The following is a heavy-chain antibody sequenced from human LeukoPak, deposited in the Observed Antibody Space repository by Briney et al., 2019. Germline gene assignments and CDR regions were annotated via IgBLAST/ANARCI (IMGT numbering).Heavy chain of an antibody. D-gene: IGHD2-15*01. V-gene: IGHV3-53*01. J-gene: IGHJ3*02. CDR1: GFTVSSNY. CDR3: ASQVVAREIDAFDI. CDR2: IYSGGST. Sequence: GGSLRLSCAASGFTVSSNYMSWVRQAPGKGLEWVSVIYSGGSTYYADSVKGRFTISRDNSKNTLYLQMNSLRAEDTAVYYCASQVVAREIDAFDIWGQGTMVTVSS.